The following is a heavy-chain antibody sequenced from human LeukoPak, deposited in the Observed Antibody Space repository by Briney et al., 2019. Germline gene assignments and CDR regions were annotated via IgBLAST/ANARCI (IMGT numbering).Heavy chain of an antibody. V-gene: IGHV3-21*04. D-gene: IGHD3-22*01. J-gene: IGHJ4*02. CDR1: GFTFSSYS. CDR3: ARDRLDYYGSSGYYPYYFDY. CDR2: ISSSSSYI. Sequence: GGSLRLSCAASGFTFSSYSMNWVRQAPGKGLEWVSSISSSSSYIYYADSVKGRFTISRDNAKNSLYLQMNSLRAEDTAVYYCARDRLDYYGSSGYYPYYFDYWGQGTLVTVSS.